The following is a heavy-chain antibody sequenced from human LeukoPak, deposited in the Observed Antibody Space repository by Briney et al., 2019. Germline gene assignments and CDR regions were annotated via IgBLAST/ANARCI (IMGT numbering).Heavy chain of an antibody. V-gene: IGHV3-30-3*01. Sequence: PGGSLRLSCAASGFTFSSYGLHWVRQAPGKGLEWVAFVSFDGSNKNYAASVKGRFTISRDNSKNTLDLQMNSLRAEDTALYYCARDPQFYGDYELPRPYFDFWGQGTLVTVSS. D-gene: IGHD4-17*01. J-gene: IGHJ4*02. CDR2: VSFDGSNK. CDR1: GFTFSSYG. CDR3: ARDPQFYGDYELPRPYFDF.